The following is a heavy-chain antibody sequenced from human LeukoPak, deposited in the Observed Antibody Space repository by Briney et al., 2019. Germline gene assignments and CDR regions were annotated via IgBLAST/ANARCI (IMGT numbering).Heavy chain of an antibody. CDR2: IRWNSNST. Sequence: GGSLTLSCAASGFPFYDYAMHWVRQAPGKGLEWFSGIRWNSNSTSYADSVNGRLTISTDHAQNSLYLQMNTLRAEDTALYYCAKDNVSSTMGYYYYYMDVWGKGTTVTVSS. V-gene: IGHV3-9*01. J-gene: IGHJ6*03. CDR3: AKDNVSSTMGYYYYYMDV. D-gene: IGHD2-2*01. CDR1: GFPFYDYA.